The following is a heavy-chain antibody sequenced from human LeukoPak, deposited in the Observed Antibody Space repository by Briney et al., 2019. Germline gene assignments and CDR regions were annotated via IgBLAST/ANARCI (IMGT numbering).Heavy chain of an antibody. Sequence: GGSLRFSCAASDFSFITYAMSWVRQAPGKGLEWFSTLSGGGDATYYEDSGKGRFTISRDNSKNTLYLQMNSLRVEDTAVYYCARDSSMLRGPLVIYYFDFWGQGTLVTVSS. CDR2: LSGGGDAT. V-gene: IGHV3-23*01. CDR3: ARDSSMLRGPLVIYYFDF. CDR1: DFSFITYA. D-gene: IGHD3-10*01. J-gene: IGHJ4*02.